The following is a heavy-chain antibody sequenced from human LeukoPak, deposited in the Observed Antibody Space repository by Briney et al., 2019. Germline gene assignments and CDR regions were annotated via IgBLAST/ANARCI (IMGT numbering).Heavy chain of an antibody. Sequence: SETLSLTCTVSGGSISSYYWSWIRQPAGKGLEWIGRIYTSGSTNYSPSLKSRVTMSVDTSKNQFSLKLSSVTAADRAVYYCARDAALVPAAKDYYYMDVWGKGTTVTVSS. CDR3: ARDAALVPAAKDYYYMDV. J-gene: IGHJ6*03. V-gene: IGHV4-4*07. CDR1: GGSISSYY. CDR2: IYTSGST. D-gene: IGHD2-2*01.